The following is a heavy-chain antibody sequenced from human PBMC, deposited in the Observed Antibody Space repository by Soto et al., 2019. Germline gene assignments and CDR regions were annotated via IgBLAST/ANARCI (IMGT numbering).Heavy chain of an antibody. CDR3: ARPLVAPVAGPYYYGMDL. Sequence: QIQLVESGGGVVQPGRSLRLSCTASGFTFNSYGFNWVRQAPGKGLEWVAVIWYDGNTKYYADSVKGRFTISRDNLRSTVYLQMNSLTAEDTAVYYCARPLVAPVAGPYYYGMDLWGQGTTVTVSS. V-gene: IGHV3-33*01. D-gene: IGHD6-19*01. CDR2: IWYDGNTK. J-gene: IGHJ6*02. CDR1: GFTFNSYG.